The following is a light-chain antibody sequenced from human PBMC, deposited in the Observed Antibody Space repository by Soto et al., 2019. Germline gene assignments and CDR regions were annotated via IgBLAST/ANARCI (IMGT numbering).Light chain of an antibody. CDR2: GAS. CDR1: QSVSSY. J-gene: IGKJ2*01. Sequence: EIVLTHSPATLSLSPGERATLSCRASQSVSSYLAWYQQKPGQAPRLLIYGASNRATGIPARFSGSGSGTDFSLTISSLESEDFAVYYCQHRGKWPRTFGQGTKLEIK. V-gene: IGKV3-11*01. CDR3: QHRGKWPRT.